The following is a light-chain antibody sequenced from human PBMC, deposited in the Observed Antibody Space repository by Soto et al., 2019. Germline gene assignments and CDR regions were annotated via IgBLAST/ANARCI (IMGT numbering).Light chain of an antibody. CDR3: QQYNNWPPIT. CDR1: QSVSSN. CDR2: DAS. J-gene: IGKJ5*01. V-gene: IGKV3-15*01. Sequence: ERVMTQSPATLSVSPGERATLSCRASQSVSSNLAWYQQKPGQAPRLLIYDASTRATGIPARFSGSGSETEFTLTISSLQSEDFAVYHCQQYNNWPPITVGQGTRLEIK.